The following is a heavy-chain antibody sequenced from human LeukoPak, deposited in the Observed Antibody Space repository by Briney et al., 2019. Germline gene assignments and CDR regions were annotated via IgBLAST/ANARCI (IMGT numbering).Heavy chain of an antibody. CDR2: IKQDGSEI. D-gene: IGHD2-2*01. Sequence: GGSLRLSCAASGFTFRSYWMSWVRQAPGKGLEWVANIKQDGSEIYYVDSVKGRFTISRDNAKNTLYLQMNSLRAEDTAVYYCARDWYHAIDYWGQGALVTVSS. J-gene: IGHJ4*02. CDR1: GFTFRSYW. CDR3: ARDWYHAIDY. V-gene: IGHV3-7*01.